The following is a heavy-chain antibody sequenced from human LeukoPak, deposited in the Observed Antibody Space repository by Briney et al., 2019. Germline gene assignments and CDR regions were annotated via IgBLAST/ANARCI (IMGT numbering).Heavy chain of an antibody. J-gene: IGHJ4*02. CDR1: GFTFRNYD. CDR3: ARGEFYGSGSYLFDY. CDR2: IVIGGDT. Sequence: GGSLRLSCGASGFTFRNYDMHWVRQAAGKGLEWVSTIVIGGDTYYPGSVKGRFTISRENAKNSLYLQMNSLRAEDTAVYYCARGEFYGSGSYLFDYWGQGTLVTVSS. V-gene: IGHV3-13*01. D-gene: IGHD3-10*01.